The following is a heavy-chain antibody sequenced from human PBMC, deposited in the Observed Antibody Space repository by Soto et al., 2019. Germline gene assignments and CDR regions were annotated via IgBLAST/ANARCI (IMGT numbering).Heavy chain of an antibody. J-gene: IGHJ4*02. CDR2: ISGSGGST. CDR1: GFTFSSYA. Sequence: GGSLRLSCAASGFTFSSYAMSWVRQAPGKGLEWVSAISGSGGSTYYADSVKGRFTISRDNSKNTLYLQMNSLRAEDTAVYYCANLHDYSNYFYFDYWGQGTLVTVSS. D-gene: IGHD4-4*01. CDR3: ANLHDYSNYFYFDY. V-gene: IGHV3-23*01.